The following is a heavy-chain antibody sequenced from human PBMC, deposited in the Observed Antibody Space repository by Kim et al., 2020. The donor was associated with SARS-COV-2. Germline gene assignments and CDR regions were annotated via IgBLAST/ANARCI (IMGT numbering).Heavy chain of an antibody. CDR2: ISGSGGST. CDR1: GFTFSSYA. V-gene: IGHV3-23*01. Sequence: GGSLRLSCAASGFTFSSYAMSWVRQAPGKGLEWVSAISGSGGSTYYADSVKGRFTISRDNSKNTLYLQMNSLRAEDTAVYYCAKDRKYQVYSSGWFDPWGQGTLVTVSS. D-gene: IGHD6-19*01. J-gene: IGHJ5*02. CDR3: AKDRKYQVYSSGWFDP.